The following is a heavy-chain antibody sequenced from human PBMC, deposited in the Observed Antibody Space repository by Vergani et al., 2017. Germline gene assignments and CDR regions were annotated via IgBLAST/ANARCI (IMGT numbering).Heavy chain of an antibody. CDR1: GGSISSYY. V-gene: IGHV4-59*01. D-gene: IGHD2-21*02. CDR3: ARVWGLAPPSYMDV. J-gene: IGHJ6*03. CDR2: INYSGST. Sequence: QVQLQESGPGLVKPSETLSLTCTVSGGSISSYYWSWIRQPPGKGLEWIGYINYSGSTNYNPSLKSRVTISVDTSKNQFSLKLSSVTAADTAVYYCARVWGLAPPSYMDVWGKGTTVTVSS.